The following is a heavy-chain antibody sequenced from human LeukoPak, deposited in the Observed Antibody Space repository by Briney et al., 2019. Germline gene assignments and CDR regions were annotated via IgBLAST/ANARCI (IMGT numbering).Heavy chain of an antibody. J-gene: IGHJ1*01. D-gene: IGHD3-10*01. CDR1: GFTFSSYS. CDR3: AKDRNYGSGTYYPEFFQQ. V-gene: IGHV3-23*01. Sequence: GGSLRLSCAASGFTFSSYSMNWVRQAPGKGLEWVSAIGGGGGGTYYADSVKGRFSISRDNSKNTLYLEMNSLRADDTAVYYCAKDRNYGSGTYYPEFFQQWGQGTLVTVSS. CDR2: IGGGGGGT.